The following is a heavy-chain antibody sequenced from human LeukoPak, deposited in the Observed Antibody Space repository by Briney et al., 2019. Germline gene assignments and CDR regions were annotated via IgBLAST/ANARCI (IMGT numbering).Heavy chain of an antibody. D-gene: IGHD2-2*03. CDR2: ISGSGGST. Sequence: GGSLRLSCAASGFTFSSYAMSWVRQAPGKGLEWVSAISGSGGSTYYADSVKGRFTISRDNSKNTLYLQMNSLRAEDTAVYYCAKDGYVSWAYQLSHFDYWGQGTLVTVSS. V-gene: IGHV3-23*01. J-gene: IGHJ4*02. CDR3: AKDGYVSWAYQLSHFDY. CDR1: GFTFSSYA.